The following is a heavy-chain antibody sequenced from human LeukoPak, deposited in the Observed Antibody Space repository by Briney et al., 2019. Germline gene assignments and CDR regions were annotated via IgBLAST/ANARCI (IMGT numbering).Heavy chain of an antibody. Sequence: GASVKVSCKASGYTFTSYGISWVRQAPGQGLEWMGWISAYNGNSNYAQKLQGRVTMTTDTSTSTAYMELRSLSSDDTAVYYCARVRFLGIADYWGQGTLVTVSS. D-gene: IGHD6-13*01. V-gene: IGHV1-18*01. CDR1: GYTFTSYG. CDR2: ISAYNGNS. J-gene: IGHJ4*02. CDR3: ARVRFLGIADY.